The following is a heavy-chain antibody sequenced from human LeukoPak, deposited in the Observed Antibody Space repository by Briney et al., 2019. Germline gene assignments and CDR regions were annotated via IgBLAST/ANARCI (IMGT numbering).Heavy chain of an antibody. D-gene: IGHD3-3*01. CDR2: INHSGST. Sequence: SETLSLTCAVYGGSFSGYYWSWIRQPPGKGLEWIGEINHSGSTNYNPSLKSRVTISVDTSKNQFSLKLSSVTAADTAVYYCATLTPDFWSDERDYYFDYWGQGTLVTVSS. CDR3: ATLTPDFWSDERDYYFDY. J-gene: IGHJ4*02. CDR1: GGSFSGYY. V-gene: IGHV4-34*01.